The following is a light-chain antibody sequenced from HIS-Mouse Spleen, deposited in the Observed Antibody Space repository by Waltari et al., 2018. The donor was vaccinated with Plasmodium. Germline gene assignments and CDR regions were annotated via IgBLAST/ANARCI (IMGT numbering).Light chain of an antibody. CDR2: EGS. J-gene: IGLJ3*02. Sequence: QSALTQPASVSGSPGQSITISCTGTSSDVGSYNLVTWDQQHPGKAPKHMIYEGSKRPSGVSNRFSGSKSGNTASLTISGLQAEDEADYYCCSYAGSSTFVFGGGTKLTVL. V-gene: IGLV2-23*03. CDR1: SSDVGSYNL. CDR3: CSYAGSSTFV.